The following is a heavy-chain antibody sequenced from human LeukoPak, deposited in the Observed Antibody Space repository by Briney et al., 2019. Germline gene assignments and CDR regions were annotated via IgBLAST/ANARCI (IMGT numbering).Heavy chain of an antibody. CDR3: AKDLQYQLLYYCDY. CDR1: GLTFSNYA. CDR2: ISGSGGTT. J-gene: IGHJ4*02. Sequence: QPGGSLRLSCGASGLTFSNYAMSWVRQAPRKGLEWVSGISGSGGTTYYADSVRGRFTISRDNSKNTLYLQMSSLRAEDTAVYYCAKDLQYQLLYYCDYWCQGTLVTVSS. D-gene: IGHD2-2*01. V-gene: IGHV3-23*01.